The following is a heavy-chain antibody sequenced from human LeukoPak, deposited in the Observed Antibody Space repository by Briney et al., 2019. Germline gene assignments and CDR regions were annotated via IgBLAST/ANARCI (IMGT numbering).Heavy chain of an antibody. V-gene: IGHV3-49*04. J-gene: IGHJ3*02. CDR2: TRSKAFGGTT. CDR1: GFTFGDYA. Sequence: PGGSLRLSCTTSGFTFGDYAMSWVRQAPGKGLEWVGFTRSKAFGGTTEYAASVKGIFTISRDDSKSIPYLQMNSLKTEDTAVYYCVRRAPSDAFDIWGQGTMVTVSS. CDR3: VRRAPSDAFDI.